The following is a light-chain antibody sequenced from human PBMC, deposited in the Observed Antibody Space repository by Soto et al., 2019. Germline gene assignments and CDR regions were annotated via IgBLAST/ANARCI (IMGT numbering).Light chain of an antibody. V-gene: IGLV2-14*01. Sequence: QSALTQPASVSGSPGQSITISCTGTSSDVGGYNYVSWYQQHPGKAPKLMIYDVSNRPSGVSNRFSGSKSGNTASLTISGLHAEDEDDYYCSSYTSSSTLGVFGTGTKLTVL. CDR1: SSDVGGYNY. J-gene: IGLJ1*01. CDR3: SSYTSSSTLGV. CDR2: DVS.